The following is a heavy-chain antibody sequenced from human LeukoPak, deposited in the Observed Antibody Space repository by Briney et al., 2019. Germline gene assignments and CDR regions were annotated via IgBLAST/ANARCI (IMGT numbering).Heavy chain of an antibody. CDR1: GGDISDYY. CDR2: IYGSGGT. CDR3: ARNRSNYYGEIPFDI. D-gene: IGHD3-22*01. V-gene: IGHV4-4*07. J-gene: IGHJ3*02. Sequence: SETLSLTCTVSGGDISDYYWSWIRHSAVKGLEWIGQIYGSGGTNYNPSLKSRVTLSADKSKNQISLTLSSVTAADTGVYYCARNRSNYYGEIPFDIWGQGTMVTVSS.